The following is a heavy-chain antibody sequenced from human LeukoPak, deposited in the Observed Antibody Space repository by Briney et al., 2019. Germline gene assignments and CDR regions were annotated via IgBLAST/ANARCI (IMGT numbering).Heavy chain of an antibody. D-gene: IGHD3-3*01. CDR1: VGSIRSAAYY. J-gene: IGHJ6*02. CDR3: ARENFWLPKYYYGMDV. V-gene: IGHV4-31*03. CDR2: IYYSGST. Sequence: SETLSLTCTVSVGSIRSAAYYWSWIRQPPGKGLEWIGYIYYSGSTYYNPSLKSRVTISVDTSKNQFSLKLSSVTAADTAVYYCARENFWLPKYYYGMDVWGPGTTVTVSS.